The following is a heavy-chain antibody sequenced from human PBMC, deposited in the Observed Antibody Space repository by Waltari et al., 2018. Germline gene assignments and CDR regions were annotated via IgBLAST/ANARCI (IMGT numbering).Heavy chain of an antibody. CDR3: ARVGYSSSWYRHANWFDP. J-gene: IGHJ5*02. CDR1: GGSFSGYY. D-gene: IGHD6-13*01. CDR2: INHSGSH. Sequence: QVQLQQWGAGLLKPSETLSLTCAVYGGSFSGYYWSWIRQPPGKGLEWIGEINHSGSHNYNPSLKSRVTISVDTSKNQFSLKLSSVTAADTAVYYCARVGYSSSWYRHANWFDPWGQGTLVTVSS. V-gene: IGHV4-34*01.